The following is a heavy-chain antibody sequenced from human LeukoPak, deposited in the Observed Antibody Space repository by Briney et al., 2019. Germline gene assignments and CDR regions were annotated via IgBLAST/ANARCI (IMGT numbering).Heavy chain of an antibody. CDR3: ARGIAARRGFDY. D-gene: IGHD6-6*01. J-gene: IGHJ4*02. CDR2: INPTGGST. Sequence: ASVKVSCKASGYTFTSYYMHWVRQAPGQGLEWMGLINPTGGSTGYAQKLQGRVTMTTDTSTSTAYMELRSLRSDDTAVYYCARGIAARRGFDYWGQGTLVTVSS. V-gene: IGHV1-46*01. CDR1: GYTFTSYY.